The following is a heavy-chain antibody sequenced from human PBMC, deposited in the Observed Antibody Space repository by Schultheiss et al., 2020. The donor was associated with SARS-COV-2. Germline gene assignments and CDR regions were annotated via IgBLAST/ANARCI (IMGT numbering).Heavy chain of an antibody. J-gene: IGHJ3*02. D-gene: IGHD4-17*01. Sequence: GGSLRLSWAASGFTFSSYAMHWVRQAPGKGLEWVAVISYDGSNKYYADSVKGRFTISRDNSKNTLYLQMNSLRAEDTAVYYCARMTTAAFDIWGQGTMVTVSS. CDR1: GFTFSSYA. CDR3: ARMTTAAFDI. V-gene: IGHV3-30*04. CDR2: ISYDGSNK.